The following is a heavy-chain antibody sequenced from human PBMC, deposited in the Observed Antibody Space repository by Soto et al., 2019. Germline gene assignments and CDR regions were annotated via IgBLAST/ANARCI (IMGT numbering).Heavy chain of an antibody. CDR2: IVVGSGNT. Sequence: QMQLVQSGPEVKKPGTSVKVSCKASGFNFTSSAVQWVRQARGQRLELIGWIVVGSGNTNYAQKFEERVTITRDRSTSTAYMELRGLRSEDTAVYYCAAALSDDGDYVRFYFDYCGQGPLVTVPS. CDR1: GFNFTSSA. V-gene: IGHV1-58*01. D-gene: IGHD4-17*01. CDR3: AAALSDDGDYVRFYFDY. J-gene: IGHJ4*02.